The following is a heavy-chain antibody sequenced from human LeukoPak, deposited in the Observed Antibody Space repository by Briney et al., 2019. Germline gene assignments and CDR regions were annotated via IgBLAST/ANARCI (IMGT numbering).Heavy chain of an antibody. D-gene: IGHD2-21*02. V-gene: IGHV1-46*01. CDR3: ARDLFGAWTWDY. CDR1: GYTFTSCL. CDR2: IHPGDGDR. Sequence: ASVKISCKTSGYTFTSCLIHWIRQAPGQGFEWVAKIHPGDGDRDYAQRFQGRVTMASDSSTTTVYMELTGLTSEDTVVYYCARDLFGAWTWDYWGQGTLITVSS. J-gene: IGHJ4*02.